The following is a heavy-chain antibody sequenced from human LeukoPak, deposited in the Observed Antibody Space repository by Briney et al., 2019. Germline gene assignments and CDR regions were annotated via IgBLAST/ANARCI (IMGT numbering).Heavy chain of an antibody. J-gene: IGHJ4*02. CDR3: ARESGLYGSGSRY. CDR2: MNPNSGNT. CDR1: GYTFTSYD. D-gene: IGHD3-10*01. Sequence: GASVKVSCKASGYTFTSYDINWVRQATGQGLEWMGWMNPNSGNTGYAQKFQGRVTMTRNPSISTAYMELSSLRSEDTAVCYCARESGLYGSGSRYWGQGTLVTVSS. V-gene: IGHV1-8*01.